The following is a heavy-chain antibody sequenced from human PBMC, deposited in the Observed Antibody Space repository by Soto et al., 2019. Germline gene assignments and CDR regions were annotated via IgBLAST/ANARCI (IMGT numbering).Heavy chain of an antibody. V-gene: IGHV3-48*02. CDR2: ISSSSSTI. D-gene: IGHD1-26*01. J-gene: IGHJ4*02. CDR1: GFTFSSYS. CDR3: ARRTRSRYSGSYFDY. Sequence: GGSLRLSCAASGFTFSSYSMNWVRQAPGKGLEWVSYISSSSSTIYYADSVKGRFTISRDNAKNSLYLQMNSLRDEDTAVYYCARRTRSRYSGSYFDYWGQGTLVTVSS.